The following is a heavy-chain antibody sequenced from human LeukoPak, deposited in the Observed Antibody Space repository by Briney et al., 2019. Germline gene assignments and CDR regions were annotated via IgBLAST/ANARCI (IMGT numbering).Heavy chain of an antibody. D-gene: IGHD2/OR15-2a*01. CDR3: ARVXGPYSSTYYMDV. J-gene: IGHJ6*03. Sequence: PSETLSLTCAVYGGSFSGYYWSWIRQPPGKGLEWIGEINHSGSTNYNPSLKSRVTISVDTSKNQFSLKLSSVTAADTAVYYCARVXGPYSSTYYMDVWGKGTTVTVSS. CDR2: INHSGST. CDR1: GGSFSGYY. V-gene: IGHV4-34*01.